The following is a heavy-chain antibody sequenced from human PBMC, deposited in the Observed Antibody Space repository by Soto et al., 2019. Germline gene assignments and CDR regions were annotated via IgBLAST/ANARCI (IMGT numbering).Heavy chain of an antibody. D-gene: IGHD3-22*01. CDR3: ARTHSSGYPGDAFDI. V-gene: IGHV3-21*01. CDR1: GFTFSSYS. CDR2: ISSSSSYI. J-gene: IGHJ3*02. Sequence: EVQLVESGGGLVKPGGSLRLSCVASGFTFSSYSMNWVRQAPGKGLEWVSSISSSSSYIYYADSVKGRFTISRDNAKNSLYLQMNSLRAEDTAVYYCARTHSSGYPGDAFDIWGQGTMVTVSS.